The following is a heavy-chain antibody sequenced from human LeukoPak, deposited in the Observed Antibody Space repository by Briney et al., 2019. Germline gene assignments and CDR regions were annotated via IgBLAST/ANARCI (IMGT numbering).Heavy chain of an antibody. J-gene: IGHJ4*02. Sequence: GGSLRLSCAASGFTLSDYAMNWVRQAPGEGLEWLSAISGSDGHTFYADSVKGRFTLSRDNSKNTLYLQMDNLRADDTAIYYCAKVPWVGTITWGQGTLVIVSS. CDR3: AKVPWVGTIT. CDR2: ISGSDGHT. CDR1: GFTLSDYA. D-gene: IGHD1-26*01. V-gene: IGHV3-23*01.